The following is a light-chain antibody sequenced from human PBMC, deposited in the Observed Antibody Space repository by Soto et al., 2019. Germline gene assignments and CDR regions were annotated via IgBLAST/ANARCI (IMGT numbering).Light chain of an antibody. J-gene: IGKJ2*01. Sequence: DIQMTQSPSSLSASVGDRVTITCRTSQSISTYLNWYQQKPGKAPKLLIYGVFSLESGVPSRFSGGGSGTECSLTISSLQPEEFAVYYCQQSDSTPPTFGQGTKVEIK. CDR3: QQSDSTPPT. CDR2: GVF. CDR1: QSISTY. V-gene: IGKV1-39*01.